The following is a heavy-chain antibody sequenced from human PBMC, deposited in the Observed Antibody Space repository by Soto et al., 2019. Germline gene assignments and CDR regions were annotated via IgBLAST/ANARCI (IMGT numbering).Heavy chain of an antibody. D-gene: IGHD1-1*01. J-gene: IGHJ5*02. CDR2: INHSGST. CDR3: ARGGGNSPEVANEENWFDP. Sequence: QVQLQQWGAGLLKPSETLSLACAVYGGSFSGYYWSWIRQPPGKGLEWIGEINHSGSTNYDPSLKSRVTISLDTCKNQFSLKLSSVTAADTAVYYCARGGGNSPEVANEENWFDPWGQRTLVTVSS. CDR1: GGSFSGYY. V-gene: IGHV4-34*01.